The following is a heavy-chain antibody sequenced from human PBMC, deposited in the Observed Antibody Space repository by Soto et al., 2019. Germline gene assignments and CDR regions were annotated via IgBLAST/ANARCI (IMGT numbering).Heavy chain of an antibody. CDR3: ARDSCGGDCALLYYYFDY. CDR2: INPSGGST. D-gene: IGHD2-21*02. J-gene: IGHJ4*02. CDR1: GYTFTSYY. V-gene: IGHV1-46*01. Sequence: GASVKVSCKASGYTFTSYYMHWVRQAPGQGLEWMGIINPSGGSTSYAQKFQGRVTMTRDTSTSTVYMELSSLRSEDTAVYYCARDSCGGDCALLYYYFDYWGQGTLVTVSS.